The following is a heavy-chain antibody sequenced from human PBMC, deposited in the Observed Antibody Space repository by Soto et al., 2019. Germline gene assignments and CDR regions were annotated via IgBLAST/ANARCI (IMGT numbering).Heavy chain of an antibody. CDR1: GFTFSSYG. J-gene: IGHJ6*02. V-gene: IGHV3-33*01. D-gene: IGHD6-19*01. CDR3: ARDGQWLVNYYYGMDV. Sequence: GGSLRLSCAASGFTFSSYGMHWVRQAPGKGLEWVAVIWYDGSNKYYADSVKGRFTISRDNSKNTLYLQMNSLRAEDTAVYYCARDGQWLVNYYYGMDVWGQGTTVTVSS. CDR2: IWYDGSNK.